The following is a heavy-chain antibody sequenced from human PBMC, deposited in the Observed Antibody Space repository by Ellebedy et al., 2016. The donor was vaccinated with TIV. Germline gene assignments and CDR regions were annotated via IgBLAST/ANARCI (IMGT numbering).Heavy chain of an antibody. CDR2: INPSGGST. D-gene: IGHD2-2*01. CDR1: GYTFTSYY. J-gene: IGHJ6*03. CDR3: ARASEVVPAATYYYYYMDV. Sequence: ASVKVSCXASGYTFTSYYMHWVRQAPGQGLEWMGIINPSGGSTSYAQKFQGRVTMTRDTSTSTVYMELSSLRSEDTAVYYCARASEVVPAATYYYYYMDVWGKGTTVTVSS. V-gene: IGHV1-46*03.